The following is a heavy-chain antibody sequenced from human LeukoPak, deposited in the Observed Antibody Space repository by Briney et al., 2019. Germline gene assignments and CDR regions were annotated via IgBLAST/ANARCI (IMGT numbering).Heavy chain of an antibody. D-gene: IGHD2/OR15-2a*01. CDR3: ASNSVRYYYYMDV. J-gene: IGHJ6*03. CDR2: IIPIFGTA. V-gene: IGHV1-69*06. CDR1: GGTFSSYA. Sequence: SVKVSCKASGGTFSSYAISWVRQAAGQGLEWMGGIIPIFGTANYAQKFQGRVTITADKSTSTAYMELSSLRSEDTAVYYCASNSVRYYYYMDVWGRGTTVTVSS.